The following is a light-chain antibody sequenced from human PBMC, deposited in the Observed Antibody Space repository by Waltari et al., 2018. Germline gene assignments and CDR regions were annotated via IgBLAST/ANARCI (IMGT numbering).Light chain of an antibody. CDR2: WAS. CDR3: QQFYSPPYT. CDR1: QSVFHSSSSKNY. V-gene: IGKV4-1*01. Sequence: DIVMTQSPDSLTVSLGEGATIRGKSSQSVFHSSSSKNYLAWYQQKVGQPPKMPIHWASIRKAGVSDRFSGSGCGTDFTLFISILQTEEVAVYCCQQFYSPPYTFGQGTKLVI. J-gene: IGKJ2*01.